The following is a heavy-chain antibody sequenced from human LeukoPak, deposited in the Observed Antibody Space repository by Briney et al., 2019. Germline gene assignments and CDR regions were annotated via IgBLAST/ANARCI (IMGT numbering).Heavy chain of an antibody. CDR2: ISASGNT. V-gene: IGHV4-4*09. D-gene: IGHD1-26*01. CDR3: ARLTGGGSYWGYFDY. Sequence: SETLSLTCTVSGASIPSSYYWSWIRQPPGKGLECIGYISASGNTNYNPSLKSRVTISVDTSKSQFSLDLSSVTAADTAIYYCARLTGGGSYWGYFDYWGQGNLVTVSS. J-gene: IGHJ4*02. CDR1: GASIPSSYY.